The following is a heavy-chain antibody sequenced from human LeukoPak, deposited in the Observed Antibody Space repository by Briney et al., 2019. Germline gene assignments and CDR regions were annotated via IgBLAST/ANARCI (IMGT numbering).Heavy chain of an antibody. CDR2: IKEDGSEK. J-gene: IGHJ4*02. CDR1: GFTLSNYW. CDR3: ARDETRRFDY. Sequence: PGGSLRLSCAASGFTLSNYWMTWVRQAPGKGLEWVANIKEDGSEKYYVDSVKGRFTISKDNAHNSLYLQMNSLRVEDTAVYHCARDETRRFDYWGQGTLVTVSS. V-gene: IGHV3-7*01.